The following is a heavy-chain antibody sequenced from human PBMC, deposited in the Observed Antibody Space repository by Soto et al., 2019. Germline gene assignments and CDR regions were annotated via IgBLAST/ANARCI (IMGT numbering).Heavy chain of an antibody. V-gene: IGHV4-59*01. CDR2: IYYSGST. D-gene: IGHD3-22*01. Sequence: PSETLSLTCTVSGGSISSYYWSWIRQPPGKGLEWIGYIYYSGSTNYNPSLKSRVTISVDTSKNQFSLKLSSVTAADTAVYYCARDYYDSSGYPLRRWFDPWGQGTLVTVSS. CDR3: ARDYYDSSGYPLRRWFDP. J-gene: IGHJ5*02. CDR1: GGSISSYY.